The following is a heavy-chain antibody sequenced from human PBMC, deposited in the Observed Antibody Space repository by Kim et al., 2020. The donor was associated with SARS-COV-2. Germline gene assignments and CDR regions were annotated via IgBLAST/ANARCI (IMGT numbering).Heavy chain of an antibody. V-gene: IGHV5-10-1*01. J-gene: IGHJ4*02. Sequence: YRPSFQGHVTISADKSIRTAYLQWSSLKASDTAMYYCAIWSSSWYHYFDYWGQGTLVTVSS. D-gene: IGHD6-13*01. CDR3: AIWSSSWYHYFDY.